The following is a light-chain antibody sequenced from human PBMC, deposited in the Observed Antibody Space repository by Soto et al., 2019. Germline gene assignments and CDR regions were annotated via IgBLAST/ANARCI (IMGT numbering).Light chain of an antibody. CDR2: RDN. V-gene: IGLV1-47*01. CDR3: TAWDTTVRSYV. J-gene: IGLJ1*01. Sequence: QSVLTPPPSVSGTPGQRVTISCSGGISNIATNYVHWFQQLPGTAPKGLSIRDNQRPSGVLDRFSGSKSGTSASLAISGLRSEEDAEYYFTAWDTTVRSYVFGTGTKLTVL. CDR1: ISNIATNY.